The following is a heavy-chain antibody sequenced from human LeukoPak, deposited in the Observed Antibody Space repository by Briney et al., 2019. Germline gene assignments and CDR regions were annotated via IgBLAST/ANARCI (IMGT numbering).Heavy chain of an antibody. J-gene: IGHJ4*02. CDR1: GFTFSSYG. V-gene: IGHV3-23*01. CDR3: ATRYCSTTNCYAFDD. CDR2: ISGSGGTT. Sequence: GGSLRLSCAASGFTFSSYGMHWVRQAPGKGLEWVAAISGSGGTTYYTDSVKGRFTISRDHSKNTLYLQMNSLRAEDTAVYYCATRYCSTTNCYAFDDWGQGTLVTVSS. D-gene: IGHD2-2*01.